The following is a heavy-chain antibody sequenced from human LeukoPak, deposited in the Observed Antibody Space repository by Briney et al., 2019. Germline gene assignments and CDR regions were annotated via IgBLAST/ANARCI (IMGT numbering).Heavy chain of an antibody. V-gene: IGHV4-34*01. CDR2: INHGGST. J-gene: IGHJ4*02. CDR1: GGSFSGYY. D-gene: IGHD3-22*01. CDR3: ARGTHDKIPSDTAMVRDYYDSSGYPYYFDY. Sequence: SETLSLTCAVYGGSFSGYYWSWIRQPPGKGLEWIGEINHGGSTNYNPSLKSRVTISVDTSKNQFPLKLSSVTAADTAVYYCARGTHDKIPSDTAMVRDYYDSSGYPYYFDYWGQGTLVTVSS.